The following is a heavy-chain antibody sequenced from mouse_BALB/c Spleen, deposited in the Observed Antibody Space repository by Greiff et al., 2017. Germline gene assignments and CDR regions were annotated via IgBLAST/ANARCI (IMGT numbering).Heavy chain of an antibody. CDR2: ISSGGST. J-gene: IGHJ4*01. Sequence: EVMLVESGGGLVKPGGSLKLSCAAYGFTFSSYAMSWVRQTPEKRLEWVASISSGGSTYYPDSVKGRFTISRDNARNILYLQMSSLRSEDTAMYYCARDDYEWYAMDYWGQGTSVTVSS. D-gene: IGHD2-4*01. CDR1: GFTFSSYA. CDR3: ARDDYEWYAMDY. V-gene: IGHV5-6-5*01.